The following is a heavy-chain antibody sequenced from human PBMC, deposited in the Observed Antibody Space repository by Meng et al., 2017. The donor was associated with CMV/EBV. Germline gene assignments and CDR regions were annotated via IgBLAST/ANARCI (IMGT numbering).Heavy chain of an antibody. V-gene: IGHV1-24*01. CDR2: FDPEDGET. CDR1: YTLTELS. CDR3: ATVPYYDSSGYSPDFDY. Sequence: YTLTELSMHWVRQALGKGLEWMGGFDPEDGETIYAQKFQGRVTMTEDTSTDTAYMELSSLRSEDTAVYYCATVPYYDSSGYSPDFDYWGQGTLVTVSS. J-gene: IGHJ4*02. D-gene: IGHD3-22*01.